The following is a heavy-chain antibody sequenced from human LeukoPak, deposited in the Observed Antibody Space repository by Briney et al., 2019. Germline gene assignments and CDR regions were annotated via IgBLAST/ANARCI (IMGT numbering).Heavy chain of an antibody. Sequence: KPSETLSLTCTVSGGSISGYYWSWIRQPAGKGLEWIGRIYTSGSTNYNPSLKSRVTMSVDTSKNQFSLKLSSVTAADTAVYYCARERVGKYCSSTSCYPFDYWGQGTLVTVSS. V-gene: IGHV4-4*07. D-gene: IGHD2-2*01. CDR3: ARERVGKYCSSTSCYPFDY. J-gene: IGHJ4*02. CDR1: GGSISGYY. CDR2: IYTSGST.